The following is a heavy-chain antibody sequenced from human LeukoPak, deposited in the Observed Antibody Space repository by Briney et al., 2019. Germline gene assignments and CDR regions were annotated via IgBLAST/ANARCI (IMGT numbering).Heavy chain of an antibody. CDR3: ARDRSGSYPNWFDP. V-gene: IGHV3-23*01. CDR2: ITGNGANT. CDR1: GFTFSSYG. J-gene: IGHJ5*02. D-gene: IGHD3-10*01. Sequence: GGSLRLPCAASGFTFSSYGMSWVRQAPGKGPEWVSAITGNGANTFYADSVKGRFTISRDNSKNTMYLQMNSLRAEDTALYYCARDRSGSYPNWFDPWGQGTLVTVSS.